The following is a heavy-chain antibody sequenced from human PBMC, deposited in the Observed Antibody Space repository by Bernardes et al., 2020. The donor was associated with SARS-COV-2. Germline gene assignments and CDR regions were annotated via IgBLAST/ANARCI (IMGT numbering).Heavy chain of an antibody. Sequence: GGSLRLSCAASGFTFRSYSMNWFRQAPGKGLEWVSSISSSGSNMYYTDSVKGRFTISRDNAKNSLYLQMNSLRVEDTAVYYCARAEGFCSGGTCYSSDYWGQGTLVTVSS. V-gene: IGHV3-21*06. CDR1: GFTFRSYS. J-gene: IGHJ4*02. CDR2: ISSSGSNM. D-gene: IGHD2-15*01. CDR3: ARAEGFCSGGTCYSSDY.